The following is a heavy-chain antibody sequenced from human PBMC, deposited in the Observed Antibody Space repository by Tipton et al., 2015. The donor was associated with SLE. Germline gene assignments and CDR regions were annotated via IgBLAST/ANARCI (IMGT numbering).Heavy chain of an antibody. V-gene: IGHV4-59*12. D-gene: IGHD5-24*01. CDR1: GGSISSYY. J-gene: IGHJ3*02. CDR2: IYYSGST. Sequence: TLSLTCTVSGGSISSYYWSWIRQPPGKGLEWIGYIYYSGSTNYNPSLKSRVAISVETSKNQFSLKLSSVTAADTAVYYCASKDGYNSPVAFDIWGQGTMVTVSS. CDR3: ASKDGYNSPVAFDI.